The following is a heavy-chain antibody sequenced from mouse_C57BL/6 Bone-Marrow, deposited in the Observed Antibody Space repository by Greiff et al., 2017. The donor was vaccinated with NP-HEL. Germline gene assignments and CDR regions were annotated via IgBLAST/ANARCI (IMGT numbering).Heavy chain of an antibody. CDR3: ARYYYGSDYFYY. CDR2: IDPNSGGT. V-gene: IGHV1-72*01. D-gene: IGHD1-1*01. CDR1: GYTFTNYW. J-gene: IGHJ2*01. Sequence: QVQLQQSGAELVKPGASVKLSCKASGYTFTNYWMHWVKQRPGRGLEWIGRIDPNSGGTTYNEKFKTKATLTVDKPSSTAYMQLSSLTSEDSAVYDCARYYYGSDYFYYCGQGTTLTVSS.